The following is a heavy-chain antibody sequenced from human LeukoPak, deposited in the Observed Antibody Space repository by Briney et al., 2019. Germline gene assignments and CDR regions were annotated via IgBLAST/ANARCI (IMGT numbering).Heavy chain of an antibody. D-gene: IGHD1-1*01. CDR1: RFTFTSCT. CDR2: IRGSGENT. Sequence: PGGSLRLSCAASRFTFTSCTMSWVRQAPGKGLEWVSDIRGSGENTYYADSVKGRFTISRDNSKNTLYLQMSSLRAEDTAVYYCAKGGSYRVQPYFDYWGQGALVTVSS. CDR3: AKGGSYRVQPYFDY. J-gene: IGHJ4*02. V-gene: IGHV3-23*01.